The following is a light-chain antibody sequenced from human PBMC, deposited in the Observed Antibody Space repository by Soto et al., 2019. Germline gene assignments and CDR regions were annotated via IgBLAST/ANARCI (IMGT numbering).Light chain of an antibody. CDR1: SSNIGINT. Sequence: QSVLTQPPSASGTPGQTITISCSGGSSNIGINTVSWYEHLPGTAPRLLIYGNNQRPSGVPDRFSGSKSGTSASLAISGLQSDDEAHYYCAAWDDSLKGYVFGTGTKVTVL. CDR3: AAWDDSLKGYV. V-gene: IGLV1-44*01. CDR2: GNN. J-gene: IGLJ1*01.